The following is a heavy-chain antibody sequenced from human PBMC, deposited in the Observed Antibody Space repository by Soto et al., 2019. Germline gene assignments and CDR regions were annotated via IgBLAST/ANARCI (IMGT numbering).Heavy chain of an antibody. CDR3: ARDKITGLFDY. CDR1: GGSISDHY. D-gene: IGHD2-8*02. V-gene: IGHV4-59*11. Sequence: PSETLSLTCTVSGGSISDHYYMWIRQSPGKGLEYIGYIYNSGSTNYNPSLKSRVTISVDTSKNQFSLKLTSVTAADTAVYYCARDKITGLFDYWGQGTLVTVSS. CDR2: IYNSGST. J-gene: IGHJ4*02.